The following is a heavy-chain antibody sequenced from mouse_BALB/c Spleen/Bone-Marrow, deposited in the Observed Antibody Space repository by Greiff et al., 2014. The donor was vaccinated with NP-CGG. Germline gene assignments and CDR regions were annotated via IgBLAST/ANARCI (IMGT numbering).Heavy chain of an antibody. Sequence: EVKLMESGGGLVQPGGSLKLSCAASGFDFSGYWMTWVRQAPGKGLEWIGEINPDSRRKNYKPSLKEKFIMSRDNAKNTLYLQMSKVRSEDTALYYCARNGYYGWMTYGGQGTLATVSA. D-gene: IGHD1-2*01. V-gene: IGHV4-1*02. CDR1: GFDFSGYW. CDR2: INPDSRRK. J-gene: IGHJ3*01. CDR3: ARNGYYGWMTY.